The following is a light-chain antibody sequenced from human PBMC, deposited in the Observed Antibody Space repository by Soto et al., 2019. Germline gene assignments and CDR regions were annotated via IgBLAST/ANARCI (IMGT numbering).Light chain of an antibody. J-gene: IGKJ1*01. V-gene: IGKV3-20*01. CDR3: QQYGSSPET. Sequence: EIVLTQSPGTLSLSPGGRATLSCRASQSVSSSYLAWYQQKPGQAPRLLIYGASSRATGIPDRFSVSGSGTDFTLTISRLEPEDFAVYYCQQYGSSPETFGQGTKVDIK. CDR2: GAS. CDR1: QSVSSSY.